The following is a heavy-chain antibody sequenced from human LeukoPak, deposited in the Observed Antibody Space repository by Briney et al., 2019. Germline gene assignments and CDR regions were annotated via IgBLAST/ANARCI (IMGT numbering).Heavy chain of an antibody. CDR3: SIERSYSSSSGYYFDY. J-gene: IGHJ4*02. D-gene: IGHD6-6*01. CDR2: IYHSGST. Sequence: SETLSLTCTVSGGSISSGGYYWNWIRQPPGKGLEWIGYIYHSGSTYYNPSLKSRVTISVDRSKNQFSLNLRSVTAADTAVYYCSIERSYSSSSGYYFDYWGQGSLVTVSS. CDR1: GGSISSGGYY. V-gene: IGHV4-30-2*01.